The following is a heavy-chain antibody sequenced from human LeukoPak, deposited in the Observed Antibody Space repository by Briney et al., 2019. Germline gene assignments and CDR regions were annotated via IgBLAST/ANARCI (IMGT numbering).Heavy chain of an antibody. CDR3: AKDSLGWLRTEGYYYYGMDV. J-gene: IGHJ6*02. D-gene: IGHD4-23*01. CDR2: ISYDGSNK. Sequence: GGSLRLSCAASGFTFSSYGMHWVRQAPGKGLEWVAVISYDGSNKYYADSVKGRFTISRDNSKNTLYLQMNSLRAEDTAVYYCAKDSLGWLRTEGYYYYGMDVWGQGTTVTVSS. V-gene: IGHV3-30*18. CDR1: GFTFSSYG.